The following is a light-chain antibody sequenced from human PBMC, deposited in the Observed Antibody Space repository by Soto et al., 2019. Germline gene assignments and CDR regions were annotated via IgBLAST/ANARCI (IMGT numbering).Light chain of an antibody. J-gene: IGLJ2*01. Sequence: QSALTQPRSVSGSPGQSVTISCTGTSSDVGIYNYVSWYQQSPGKAPKLIIYDVTKRPSGVPDRVSGSKSGNTASLTISGLQAEDEADYYCCSYAGSYTMLFGGGTKLTVL. CDR1: SSDVGIYNY. CDR2: DVT. CDR3: CSYAGSYTML. V-gene: IGLV2-11*01.